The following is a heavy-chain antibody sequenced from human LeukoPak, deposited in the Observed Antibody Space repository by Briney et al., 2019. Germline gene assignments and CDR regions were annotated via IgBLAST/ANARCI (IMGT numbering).Heavy chain of an antibody. Sequence: GASVKVSCKASGYTFTSYGISWVRQAPGQGLEWMGGIIPIFGTANYAEKFQGRVTITADESTSTAYMELSSLRSEDTAVYYCARISLDGNRFDYWGQGTLVTVSS. D-gene: IGHD3/OR15-3a*01. V-gene: IGHV1-69*13. J-gene: IGHJ4*02. CDR3: ARISLDGNRFDY. CDR2: IIPIFGTA. CDR1: GYTFTSYG.